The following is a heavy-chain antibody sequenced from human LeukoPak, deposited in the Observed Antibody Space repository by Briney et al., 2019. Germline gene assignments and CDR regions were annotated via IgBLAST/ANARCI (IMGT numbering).Heavy chain of an antibody. CDR3: ATLAYSSSSKVDY. J-gene: IGHJ4*02. D-gene: IGHD6-6*01. CDR1: GYCFTNYW. CDR2: IYPPDSDT. Sequence: GESLKISCKVSGYCFTNYWIAWVRQMPGKGLEWMGIIYPPDSDTRYSPSFQGQVTISVDNSVSTAYLQWSSLKASDTAMYFCATLAYSSSSKVDYWGQGTLVTVSS. V-gene: IGHV5-51*01.